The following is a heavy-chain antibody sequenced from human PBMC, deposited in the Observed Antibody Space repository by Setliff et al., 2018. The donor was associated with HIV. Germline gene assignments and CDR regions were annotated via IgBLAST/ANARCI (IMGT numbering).Heavy chain of an antibody. CDR1: DDSISSGANY. CDR2: MYTSGST. CDR3: ARRIYGNNPYFDY. V-gene: IGHV4-61*02. J-gene: IGHJ4*02. D-gene: IGHD4-17*01. Sequence: PSETLSLTCSVSDDSISSGANYWSWIRQPAGQRLEWIGRMYTSGSTNYNPSLKSRVTISMDTAKNQFSLKLSSVTAADTAIYYCARRIYGNNPYFDYWGQGTLVTVSS.